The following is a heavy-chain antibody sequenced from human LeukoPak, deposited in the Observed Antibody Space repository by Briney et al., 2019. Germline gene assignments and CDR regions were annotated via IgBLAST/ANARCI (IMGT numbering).Heavy chain of an antibody. J-gene: IGHJ4*02. Sequence: ASVKVSCTASGYTFTSYYMHWVRQAPGQGLEWMGMIYPSGGSTNYAQKFQGRVTMTRDTSTSTVYMELSGLRSEDTAVYYCAREEEGGTFDYWGQGTLVTVSS. CDR1: GYTFTSYY. CDR2: IYPSGGST. CDR3: AREEEGGTFDY. V-gene: IGHV1-46*01. D-gene: IGHD3-16*01.